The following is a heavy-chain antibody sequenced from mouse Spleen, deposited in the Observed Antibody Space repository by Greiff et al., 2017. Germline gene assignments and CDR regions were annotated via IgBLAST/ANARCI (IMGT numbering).Heavy chain of an antibody. CDR1: GYSITSGYY. CDR3: AREFYYYGSKGYFDV. Sequence: EVKLQESGPGLVKPSQSLSLTCSVTGYSITSGYYWNWIRQFPGNKLEWMGYISYDGSNNYNPSLKNRISITRDTSKNQFFLKLNSVTTEDTATYYCAREFYYYGSKGYFDVWGTGTTVTVSS. J-gene: IGHJ1*03. D-gene: IGHD1-1*01. CDR2: ISYDGSN. V-gene: IGHV3-6*01.